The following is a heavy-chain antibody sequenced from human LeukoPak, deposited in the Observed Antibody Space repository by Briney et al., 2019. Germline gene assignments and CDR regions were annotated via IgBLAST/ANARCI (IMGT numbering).Heavy chain of an antibody. CDR3: ASSYFDNSPHAYDI. V-gene: IGHV3-7*01. J-gene: IGHJ3*02. CDR2: IKQDGSEM. Sequence: GGSLRLSCAASGFTFSSYWMDWVRQAPGKGLEWVANIKQDGSEMYYVDSVKGRFTISRDNTKNSLFLHMSSLRAEDTAVYFCASSYFDNSPHAYDIWGQGTMVTVSS. CDR1: GFTFSSYW. D-gene: IGHD3-22*01.